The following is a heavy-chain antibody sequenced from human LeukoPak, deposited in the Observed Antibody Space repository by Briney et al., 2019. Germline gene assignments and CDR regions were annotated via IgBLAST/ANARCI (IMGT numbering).Heavy chain of an antibody. CDR3: ARFDSSGYYYFHY. CDR2: ISVSGSTI. D-gene: IGHD3-22*01. Sequence: GGSLRLSCAASGFTFSSYELNWIRQAPGKGLEWVSHISVSGSTIFYADSVKGRFTISRDNAKNSLYLQMNSLRAEDTALYYCARFDSSGYYYFHYWGQGTLVTVSS. V-gene: IGHV3-48*03. J-gene: IGHJ4*02. CDR1: GFTFSSYE.